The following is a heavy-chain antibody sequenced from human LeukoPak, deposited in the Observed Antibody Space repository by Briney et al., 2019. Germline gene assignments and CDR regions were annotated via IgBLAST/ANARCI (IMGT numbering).Heavy chain of an antibody. V-gene: IGHV3-30*18. D-gene: IGHD4-17*01. CDR2: ISYDGSNK. CDR1: GSTFSSYG. J-gene: IGHJ4*02. CDR3: AKDTSTVTPYYFDY. Sequence: PGGSLRLSCAASGSTFSSYGMHWVRQAPGKGLEWVAVISYDGSNKYYADSVKGRFTISRDNSKNTLYLQMNSLRAEDTAVYYCAKDTSTVTPYYFDYWGQGTLVTVSS.